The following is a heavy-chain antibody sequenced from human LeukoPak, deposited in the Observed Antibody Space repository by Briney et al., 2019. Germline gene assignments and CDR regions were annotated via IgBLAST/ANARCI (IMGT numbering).Heavy chain of an antibody. Sequence: SETLSLTCTVSGGSISSYYWSWIRQPPGKGLEWIASTYYSGTTYYNPSLKSRVSISVDTSKNQFSLRLRSVTAADTAVFYCARVDRSSWYYFDYWGQGTLVTVSS. D-gene: IGHD6-13*01. CDR3: ARVDRSSWYYFDY. J-gene: IGHJ4*02. CDR1: GGSISSYY. CDR2: TYYSGTT. V-gene: IGHV4-59*05.